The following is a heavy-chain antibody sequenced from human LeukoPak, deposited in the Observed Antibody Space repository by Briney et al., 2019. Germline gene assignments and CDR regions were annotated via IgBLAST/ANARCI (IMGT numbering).Heavy chain of an antibody. CDR2: ISSSSRYI. V-gene: IGHV3-21*01. Sequence: GGSLRLSCAASGFTFSSYSMNWVRQAPGKGLEWVSSISSSSRYIYYADSVKGRFTISRDNAKNSLYLQMNSLRAEDTAVYYCARAMVRGVPIDYWGQGTLVTVSS. CDR3: ARAMVRGVPIDY. D-gene: IGHD3-10*01. CDR1: GFTFSSYS. J-gene: IGHJ4*02.